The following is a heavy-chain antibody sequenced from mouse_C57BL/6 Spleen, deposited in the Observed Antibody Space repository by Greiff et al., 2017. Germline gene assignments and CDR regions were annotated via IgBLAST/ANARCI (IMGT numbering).Heavy chain of an antibody. D-gene: IGHD2-4*01. CDR1: GYTFTSYW. V-gene: IGHV1-64*01. Sequence: VKLQQPGAELVKPGASVKLSCKASGYTFTSYWMHWVKQRPGQGLEWIGMIHPNSGSTNYNEKFKSKATLTVDKSSSTAYMQLSSLTSEDSAVYYCARSEYDYDGFDYWGQGTTLTVSS. CDR2: IHPNSGST. CDR3: ARSEYDYDGFDY. J-gene: IGHJ2*01.